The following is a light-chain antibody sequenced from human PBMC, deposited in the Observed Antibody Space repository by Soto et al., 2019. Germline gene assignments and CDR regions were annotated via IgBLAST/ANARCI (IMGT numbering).Light chain of an antibody. CDR3: QQYHDWPRT. Sequence: EMVMTQSPATLSVSPGDRATLLCRASQSVSIYVAWYQQKPGLAPRLLIYDASTRAAGIPARFSGSGSGTEFSLTISSLQSEDIAVYYCQQYHDWPRTFGQGTKVEIK. V-gene: IGKV3-15*01. CDR2: DAS. J-gene: IGKJ1*01. CDR1: QSVSIY.